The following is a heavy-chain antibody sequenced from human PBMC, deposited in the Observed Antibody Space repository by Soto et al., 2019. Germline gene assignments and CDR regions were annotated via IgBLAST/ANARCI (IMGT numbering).Heavy chain of an antibody. CDR2: ISSSSSYI. Sequence: GGSLRLSCAASGFTFSSYSMNWVRQAPGKGLEWVSSISSSSSYIYYADSVKGRFTISRDNAKNSLYLQMNSLRAEDTAVYYCARSSGGSYPDAFDIWGQGTMVTVSS. CDR1: GFTFSSYS. D-gene: IGHD1-26*01. CDR3: ARSSGGSYPDAFDI. V-gene: IGHV3-21*01. J-gene: IGHJ3*02.